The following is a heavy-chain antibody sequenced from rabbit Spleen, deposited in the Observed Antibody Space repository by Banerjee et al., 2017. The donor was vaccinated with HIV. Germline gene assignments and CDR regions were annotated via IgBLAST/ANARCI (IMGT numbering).Heavy chain of an antibody. CDR2: IYAGSSDST. V-gene: IGHV1S40*01. CDR1: GFSFNSGSD. Sequence: QSLEESGGGLVKPGASLTLTCKASGFSFNSGSDMCWIRQAPGKGLEWIACIYAGSSDSTYSATWAKGRFTLSKTSSTTVTLQMTSLTAADTATYFCARDLAGVIGWNFNLWGQGTLVTVS. D-gene: IGHD4-1*01. CDR3: ARDLAGVIGWNFNL. J-gene: IGHJ4*01.